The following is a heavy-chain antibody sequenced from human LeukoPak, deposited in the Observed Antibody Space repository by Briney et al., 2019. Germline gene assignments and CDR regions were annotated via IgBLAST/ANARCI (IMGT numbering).Heavy chain of an antibody. CDR3: ARDVKYDYVWGSYRSLEYYFDY. CDR2: IYYSGST. J-gene: IGHJ4*02. Sequence: SETLSLTCTVSGGSVSSGSYYWSWIRQPPGKGLEWIGYIYYSGSTNYNPSLKSRVTISVDTSKNQFSLKLSSVTAADTAVYYCARDVKYDYVWGSYRSLEYYFDYWGQGTLVTVSS. V-gene: IGHV4-61*01. D-gene: IGHD3-16*02. CDR1: GGSVSSGSYY.